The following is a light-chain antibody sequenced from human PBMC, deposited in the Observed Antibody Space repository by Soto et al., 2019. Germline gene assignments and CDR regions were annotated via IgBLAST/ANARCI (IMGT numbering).Light chain of an antibody. J-gene: IGLJ2*01. Sequence: SYELTQPLSVSVALGQTARITCGGNNIGSKTVHWYQQKPGQAPALVIYIVDNRPSGIPDRFSGSNSGNTATLTISRAQAGDEADYYCQVRDSSTVFGGGTKVTVL. CDR1: NIGSKT. V-gene: IGLV3-9*01. CDR2: IVD. CDR3: QVRDSSTV.